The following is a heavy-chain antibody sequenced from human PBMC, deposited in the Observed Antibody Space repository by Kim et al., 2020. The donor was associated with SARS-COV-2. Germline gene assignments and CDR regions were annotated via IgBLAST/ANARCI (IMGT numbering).Heavy chain of an antibody. CDR1: GFTFSSYA. CDR3: AKDLDQLLWFGEPLFCFDY. V-gene: IGHV3-23*01. J-gene: IGHJ4*02. Sequence: GGSLRLSCAASGFTFSSYAMSWVRQAPGKGLEWVSAISGSGGSTYYADSVKGRFTISRDNSKNTLYLQMNSLRAEDTAVYYCAKDLDQLLWFGEPLFCFDYWGQGTLVTVSS. CDR2: ISGSGGST. D-gene: IGHD3-10*01.